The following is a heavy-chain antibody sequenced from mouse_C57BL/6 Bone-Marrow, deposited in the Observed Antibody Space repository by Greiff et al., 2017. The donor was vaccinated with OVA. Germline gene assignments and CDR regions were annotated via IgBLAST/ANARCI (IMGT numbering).Heavy chain of an antibody. J-gene: IGHJ4*01. Sequence: QVQLQQPVAELVKPGASVKLSCKASGYTFTSYCMHWVKPRPGQGLYWIGMIHPNSGSTNYNAKFKSKATLTVDKSSSTAYMQLSSLTSEDSAVYYGARTDGRAIDYWGQGTSVTVSA. V-gene: IGHV1-64*01. CDR3: ARTDGRAIDY. CDR2: IHPNSGST. CDR1: GYTFTSYC.